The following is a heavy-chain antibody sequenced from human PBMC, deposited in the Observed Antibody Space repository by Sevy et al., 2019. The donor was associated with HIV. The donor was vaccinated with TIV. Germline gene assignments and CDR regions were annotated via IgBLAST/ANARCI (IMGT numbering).Heavy chain of an antibody. CDR1: GFTFSSYR. Sequence: GGSLRLSCAASGFTFSSYRMTWVRQAPGKGLEWVSCISSTSGYINYADSVKGRFTISRDNAKNVLFLQMDSLRAEDTAVYFCARAVLEISTWRSDYWGQGTLVTVSS. V-gene: IGHV3-21*01. J-gene: IGHJ4*02. CDR2: ISSTSGYI. CDR3: ARAVLEISTWRSDY. D-gene: IGHD1-1*01.